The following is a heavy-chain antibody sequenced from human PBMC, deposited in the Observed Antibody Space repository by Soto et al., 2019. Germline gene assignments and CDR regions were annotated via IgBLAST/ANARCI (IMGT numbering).Heavy chain of an antibody. V-gene: IGHV1-2*02. J-gene: IGHJ1*01. Sequence: ASVKVSCKASGYTFTGYYMHWVRQAPGQGLEWMGWINPNSGGTNYAQKFQGKVTMTRDTSISTAYMELSRLRSDDTAVYYCARAYAIAARRLEYFQHWGQGTLVTVS. D-gene: IGHD6-6*01. CDR3: ARAYAIAARRLEYFQH. CDR1: GYTFTGYY. CDR2: INPNSGGT.